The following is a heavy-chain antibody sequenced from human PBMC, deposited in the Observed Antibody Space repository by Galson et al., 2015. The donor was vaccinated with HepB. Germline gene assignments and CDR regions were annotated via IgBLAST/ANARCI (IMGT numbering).Heavy chain of an antibody. CDR3: TRVRHLARGMDV. J-gene: IGHJ6*02. CDR2: TYYSSKWYN. CDR1: GDSVSTNIVA. V-gene: IGHV6-1*01. D-gene: IGHD3-10*01. Sequence: CAISGDSVSTNIVAWNWIRQSPSRGLEWLGRTYYSSKWYNDYAVSVQSRITINPDTSRNQFSLQLNSVTPEDTGVYYCTRVRHLARGMDVWGQGTTVTVSS.